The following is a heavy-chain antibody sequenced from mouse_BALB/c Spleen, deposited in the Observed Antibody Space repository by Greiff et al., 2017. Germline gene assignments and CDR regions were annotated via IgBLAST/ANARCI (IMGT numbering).Heavy chain of an antibody. CDR1: GFTFRSYG. D-gene: IGHD1-1*01. Sequence: EVNLVESGGDLVKPGGSLKLSCAASGFTFRSYGMSWVRQTPDKRLEWVATISSGGSYTYYPDSVKGRFTISRDNAKNTLYLQMSSLKSEDTAMYYCARDYGSSYVYAMDYWGQGTSVTVSS. J-gene: IGHJ4*01. CDR2: ISSGGSYT. V-gene: IGHV5-6*01. CDR3: ARDYGSSYVYAMDY.